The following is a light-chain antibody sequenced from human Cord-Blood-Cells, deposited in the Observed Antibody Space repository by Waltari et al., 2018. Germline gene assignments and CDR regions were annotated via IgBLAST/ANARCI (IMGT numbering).Light chain of an antibody. V-gene: IGKV4-1*01. J-gene: IGKJ4*01. CDR2: WAS. Sequence: DIVMTQSPDSLAVSPGERAPIHCKSSPSVLYSSNNKNYLAWYQQKPGQPPKLLIYWASTRESGVPDRFSGSGSGTDFTLTISSLQAEDVAVYYCQQYYSTPLTFGGGTKVEIK. CDR1: PSVLYSSNNKNY. CDR3: QQYYSTPLT.